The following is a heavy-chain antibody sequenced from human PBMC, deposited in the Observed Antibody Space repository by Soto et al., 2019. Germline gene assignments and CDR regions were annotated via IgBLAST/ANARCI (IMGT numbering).Heavy chain of an antibody. J-gene: IGHJ4*02. CDR1: GYRFNSYW. V-gene: IGHV5-51*01. CDR2: IYPSDSDT. D-gene: IGHD6-19*01. Sequence: PGESLKISCKGSGYRFNSYWIAWVRQMPGKGLEWMGIIYPSDSDTRYSPSFQGHVTISVDKSITTAYLQWSSLKASDSAMYYCLRAVGSTWDPDYWGQGTLVTVSS. CDR3: LRAVGSTWDPDY.